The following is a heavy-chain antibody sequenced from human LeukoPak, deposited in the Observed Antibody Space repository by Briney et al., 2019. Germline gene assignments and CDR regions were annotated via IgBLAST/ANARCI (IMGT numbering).Heavy chain of an antibody. CDR1: TFTFANNA. D-gene: IGHD3-10*01. J-gene: IGHJ4*02. CDR2: IGGDGVAT. V-gene: IGHV3-23*01. CDR3: ARGNYYGQDY. Sequence: PGGSLRLSCKASTFTFANNAMSWVRQAPGRGLEWVSVIGGDGVATFYADSVKGRFTISRDNAKNTLYPQMNSLRAEDTAVYYCARGNYYGQDYWGQGTLVTVSS.